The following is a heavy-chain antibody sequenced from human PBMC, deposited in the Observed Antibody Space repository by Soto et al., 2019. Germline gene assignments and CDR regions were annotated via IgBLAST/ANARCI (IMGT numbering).Heavy chain of an antibody. J-gene: IGHJ1*01. V-gene: IGHV1-18*01. D-gene: IGHD4-17*01. CDR3: ARDDCTVPRAEYFQH. CDR2: ISAYNGNT. CDR1: GYTSTSYG. Sequence: GASVKVSCKASGYTSTSYGISWGRQAPGQGLEWMGWISAYNGNTNYAQKLQGRVTMTTDTYTSTAYMELRSLRSDDTAVYYCARDDCTVPRAEYFQHCGQXTRDTGSP.